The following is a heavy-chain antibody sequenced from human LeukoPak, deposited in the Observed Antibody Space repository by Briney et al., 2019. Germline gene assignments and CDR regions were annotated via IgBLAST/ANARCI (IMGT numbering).Heavy chain of an antibody. Sequence: PGGSLRLSCAASGFTFSSYGMHCVRQAPGKGLEWVAVIWYDGSNKYYADSVKGRFTISRDNSKNTLYLQMNSLRAEDTAVYYCARGSGSYYGQLYYFDYWGQGTLVTVSS. D-gene: IGHD1-26*01. CDR1: GFTFSSYG. CDR3: ARGSGSYYGQLYYFDY. CDR2: IWYDGSNK. J-gene: IGHJ4*02. V-gene: IGHV3-33*01.